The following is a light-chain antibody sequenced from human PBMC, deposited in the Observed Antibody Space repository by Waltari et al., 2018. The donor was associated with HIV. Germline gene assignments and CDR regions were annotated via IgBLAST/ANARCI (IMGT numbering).Light chain of an antibody. CDR1: QSVSSSY. Sequence: ESVLTQSPGTLSLSPGERATLSCRASQSVSSSYLAWYQQQPGQAPRLLIYGASTRATGIPDRFSGSGSGTDFTLTISILEPEDFAVYYCQQYDSSSWTFGQGTKVEIK. CDR2: GAS. V-gene: IGKV3-20*01. J-gene: IGKJ1*01. CDR3: QQYDSSSWT.